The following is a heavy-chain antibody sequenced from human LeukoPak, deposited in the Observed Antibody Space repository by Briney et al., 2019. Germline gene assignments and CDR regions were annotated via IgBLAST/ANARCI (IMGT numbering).Heavy chain of an antibody. CDR2: IWYDGSNK. Sequence: GRSLRLSCAASGFTFSSYGMHWVRQAPGKGLEWVAVIWYDGSNKYYADSVKGRFTISRDNSKNTLYLQMNSLRAEDTAVYYCARDHTRGYFDYWGQGTLVTVSS. J-gene: IGHJ4*02. D-gene: IGHD3-10*01. CDR1: GFTFSSYG. CDR3: ARDHTRGYFDY. V-gene: IGHV3-33*01.